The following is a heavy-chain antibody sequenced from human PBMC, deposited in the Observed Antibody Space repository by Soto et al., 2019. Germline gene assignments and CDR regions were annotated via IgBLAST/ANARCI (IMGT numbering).Heavy chain of an antibody. V-gene: IGHV4-4*02. CDR3: ARYSAVSRTYYFDY. CDR2: ISQRGSA. J-gene: IGHJ4*02. D-gene: IGHD4-4*01. CDR1: GASISSVYW. Sequence: QVHLQESGPGLVKPSGTLSLTWDVSGASISSVYWWSWVRQSPGKGLEWIGEISQRGSANYRPSLKSRVTMSLDTSKNQFSLRLTSVTAADTAVYYCARYSAVSRTYYFDYWGQGTLVTVSS.